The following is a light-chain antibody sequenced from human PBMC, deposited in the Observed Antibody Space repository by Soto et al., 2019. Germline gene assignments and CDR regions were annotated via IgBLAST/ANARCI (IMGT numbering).Light chain of an antibody. J-gene: IGLJ3*02. CDR1: SSDVGGYNY. CDR2: DVS. V-gene: IGLV2-14*01. Sequence: QSVLTQPASVSGSPGQSITISCTGTSSDVGGYNYVSWYQQHPGKAPKLMIYDVSNRPSGVSNRFSGSKSANTASLTISGLQAEDEADYYCQTFDSSLTISWVFGGGTKLTVL. CDR3: QTFDSSLTISWV.